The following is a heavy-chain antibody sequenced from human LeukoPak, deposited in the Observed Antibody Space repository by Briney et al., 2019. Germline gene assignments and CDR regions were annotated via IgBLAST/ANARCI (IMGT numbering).Heavy chain of an antibody. V-gene: IGHV5-51*01. Sequence: GESLKISCKGCGYSFTSYWIGWVRQMPGKGLEWMGIIYPDDSDTRYSPSFECQVIISVDKSISTAYLQWSSLKASDTATYYCARHGHCTNGVCYSNYYYYMDVWGKGTTVTVSS. CDR3: ARHGHCTNGVCYSNYYYYMDV. D-gene: IGHD2-8*01. CDR2: IYPDDSDT. CDR1: GYSFTSYW. J-gene: IGHJ6*03.